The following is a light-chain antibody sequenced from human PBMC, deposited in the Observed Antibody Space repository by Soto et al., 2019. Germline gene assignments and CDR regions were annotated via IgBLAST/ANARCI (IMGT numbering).Light chain of an antibody. CDR3: LQRTQSPYT. V-gene: IGKV2-40*01. CDR1: QSLSSNS. CDR2: TLS. Sequence: EIVLTQSPGTLSLSPGERATLSCGASQSLSSNSLAWYLQKPGQSPQLLIYTLSSRASGVPDRFSGSGSGTDFTLKISRVEAEDVGVYFCLQRTQSPYTFGQGTKL. J-gene: IGKJ2*01.